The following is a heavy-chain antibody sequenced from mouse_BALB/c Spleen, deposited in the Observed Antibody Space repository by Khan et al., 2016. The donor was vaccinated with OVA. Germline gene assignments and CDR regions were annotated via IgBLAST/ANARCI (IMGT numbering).Heavy chain of an antibody. V-gene: IGHV1-77*01. CDR3: ARAGWDVFAY. CDR1: GYTFTDYV. Sequence: QMQLEESGPELVKPGASVKMSCKASGYTFTDYVMNWVKQRNGQGLEWIGQIYPGGDTTYYNEKFKGKATLTADRSSSTAYMQLSNLTSEDSAVDFCARAGWDVFAYWGQGTLVTVSA. CDR2: IYPGGDTT. J-gene: IGHJ3*01. D-gene: IGHD4-1*01.